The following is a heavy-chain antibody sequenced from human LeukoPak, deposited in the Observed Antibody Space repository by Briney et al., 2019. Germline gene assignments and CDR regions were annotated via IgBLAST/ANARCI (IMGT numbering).Heavy chain of an antibody. J-gene: IGHJ5*02. CDR3: ARDINYCTPTLCHRNWFDP. CDR1: EFSLSSYS. Sequence: GGSLRLSCAASEFSLSSYSMDWFRQTPGKGLEWISYISSSGRTVYYADSVEGRFTVSRDNAKNALYLEMNDLRAEDSAVYHCARDINYCTPTLCHRNWFDPWGQGTLVTVSS. D-gene: IGHD2-8*01. V-gene: IGHV3-48*01. CDR2: ISSSGRTV.